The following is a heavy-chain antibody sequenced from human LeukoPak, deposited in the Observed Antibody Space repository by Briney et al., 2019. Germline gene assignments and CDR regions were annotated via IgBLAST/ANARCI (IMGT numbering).Heavy chain of an antibody. CDR1: GFTFSGFW. D-gene: IGHD6-6*01. V-gene: IGHV3-7*03. J-gene: IGHJ3*01. CDR2: INSDGSEG. CDR3: ARSSYSSSSSA. Sequence: GGSLRLSCAVSGFTFSGFWMSWSRQAPGKGLEWVASINSDGSEGYYADVVKGRFTISRDDAKNSLYLQINSLRAEDTAVYYCARSSYSSSSSAWGQGTMVTVSS.